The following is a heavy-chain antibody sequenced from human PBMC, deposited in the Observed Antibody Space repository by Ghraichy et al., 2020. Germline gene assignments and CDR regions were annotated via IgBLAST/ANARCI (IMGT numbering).Heavy chain of an antibody. J-gene: IGHJ4*02. Sequence: SETLSLTCTVSGGSISSSSYYWGWILQPPGKGLEWIGSIYYSGNTYYNPSLKSRVTISVDTSKNQFSLKLSSVTAADTAVYYRANRITIFGVVTADYGGQGTLVTVSS. CDR3: ANRITIFGVVTADY. CDR2: IYYSGNT. CDR1: GGSISSSSYY. V-gene: IGHV4-39*01. D-gene: IGHD3-3*01.